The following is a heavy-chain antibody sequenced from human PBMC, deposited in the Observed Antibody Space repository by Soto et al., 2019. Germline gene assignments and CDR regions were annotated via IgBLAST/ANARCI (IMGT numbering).Heavy chain of an antibody. D-gene: IGHD4-17*01. CDR2: INHSGST. Sequence: PSETLSLTCAVYGGSFSGYYWSWIRQPPGKGLEWIGEINHSGSTNYNPSLKSRVTISVDTSKNQFSLKLSSVTAADTAVYYCASTFDYGDYHDYWGQGTLVTVS. J-gene: IGHJ4*02. CDR3: ASTFDYGDYHDY. CDR1: GGSFSGYY. V-gene: IGHV4-34*01.